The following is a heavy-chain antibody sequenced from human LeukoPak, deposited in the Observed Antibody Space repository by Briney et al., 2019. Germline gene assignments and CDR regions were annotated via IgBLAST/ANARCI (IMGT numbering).Heavy chain of an antibody. CDR1: GFTFSSYS. J-gene: IGHJ2*01. V-gene: IGHV3-21*01. D-gene: IGHD1-26*01. CDR2: ISSSSSYI. Sequence: PGGSLRLSCAASGFTFSSYSMNWVRQAPGKGLEWVSSISSSSSYIYYADSVKGRFTISRDNAKNSLYLQMNSLRAEDTAVYYCARGVVGATTKDYWYFDLWGRGTLVTVSS. CDR3: ARGVVGATTKDYWYFDL.